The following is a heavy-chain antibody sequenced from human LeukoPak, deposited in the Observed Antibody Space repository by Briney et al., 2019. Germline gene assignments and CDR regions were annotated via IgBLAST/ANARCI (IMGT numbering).Heavy chain of an antibody. CDR2: IIPILGIA. D-gene: IGHD3-16*01. CDR3: ARDSRGIGVTDY. Sequence: SVKVSCKASGYTFTSYDINWVRQATGQGLEWMGRIIPILGIANYAQKFQGRVTITADKSTSTAYMELSSLRSEDTAVYYCARDSRGIGVTDYWGQGTLVTVSS. J-gene: IGHJ4*02. V-gene: IGHV1-69*04. CDR1: GYTFTSYD.